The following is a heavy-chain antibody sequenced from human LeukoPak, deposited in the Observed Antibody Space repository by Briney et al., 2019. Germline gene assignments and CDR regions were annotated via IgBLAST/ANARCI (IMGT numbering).Heavy chain of an antibody. CDR2: ISGSSDST. V-gene: IGHV3-23*01. D-gene: IGHD3-3*01. CDR1: AFTFSSYA. Sequence: GGSLRLSCAASAFTFSSYAMNWVRQAPGKGLEWVSTISGSSDSTYYADSVKGRFTISRDNSKSTLYLQMNSLRAEDTAVYYCARADFWSGYYYYYGMDVWGQGTTVTVSS. CDR3: ARADFWSGYYYYYGMDV. J-gene: IGHJ6*02.